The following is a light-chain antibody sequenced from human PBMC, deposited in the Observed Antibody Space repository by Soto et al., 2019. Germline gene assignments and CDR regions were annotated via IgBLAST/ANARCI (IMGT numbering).Light chain of an antibody. CDR2: GAS. J-gene: IGKJ4*01. Sequence: EIVLTQSPGTLSLSPGERTTLSCRASQTVSSSYLAWYQQKPGQAPRLLIYGASSRATGIPDRFSGSGSGTDFSPTISRLEPEDFAVYYCQQYVASLTFGGGTKVDIK. V-gene: IGKV3-20*01. CDR1: QTVSSSY. CDR3: QQYVASLT.